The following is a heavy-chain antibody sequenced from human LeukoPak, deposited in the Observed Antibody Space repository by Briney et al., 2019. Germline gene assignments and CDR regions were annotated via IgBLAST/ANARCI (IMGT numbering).Heavy chain of an antibody. CDR3: ARTVSGPTPDYYYYYYMDV. CDR1: GGSISGYY. J-gene: IGHJ6*03. D-gene: IGHD4-17*01. CDR2: IYYSGST. Sequence: PSETLSLTCTVAGGSISGYYWSWIRQPPGKGLEWIGYIYYSGSTNYNPSLKSRVTISVDTSKNQFSLKLSSVTAADTAVYYCARTVSGPTPDYYYYYYMDVWGKGTTVTVSS. V-gene: IGHV4-59*01.